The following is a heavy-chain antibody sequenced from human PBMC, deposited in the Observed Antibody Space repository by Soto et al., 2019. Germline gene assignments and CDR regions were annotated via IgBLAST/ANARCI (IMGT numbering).Heavy chain of an antibody. Sequence: EVQLVESGGGLVQPGGSLRLSCAASGFTFSSYSMNWVRQAPGKGLEWVSYISSSSSTIYYADSVKGRFTISRDNAKNSLYLQMNSLRDEDTAVYYCARDLSTGSSWYPWTWFDPWGQGTLVTVSS. J-gene: IGHJ5*02. D-gene: IGHD6-13*01. CDR2: ISSSSSTI. CDR1: GFTFSSYS. V-gene: IGHV3-48*02. CDR3: ARDLSTGSSWYPWTWFDP.